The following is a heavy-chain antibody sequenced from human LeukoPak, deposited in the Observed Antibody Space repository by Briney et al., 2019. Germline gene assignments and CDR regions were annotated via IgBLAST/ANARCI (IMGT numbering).Heavy chain of an antibody. D-gene: IGHD1-26*01. Sequence: GESLKISCATSGYRFTNYWIGWVRQMPGKGLEFMGIINPGDSDTRYSPSFQGQVPISPDKSFSTAYLQLNSLKASDTAMYYCARHATTGFIVNRFDPWGQGALVTVFS. CDR2: INPGDSDT. CDR3: ARHATTGFIVNRFDP. CDR1: GYRFTNYW. V-gene: IGHV5-51*01. J-gene: IGHJ5*02.